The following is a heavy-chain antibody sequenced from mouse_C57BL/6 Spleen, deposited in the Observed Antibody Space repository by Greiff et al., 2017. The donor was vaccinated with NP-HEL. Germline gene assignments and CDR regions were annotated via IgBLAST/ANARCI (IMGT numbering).Heavy chain of an antibody. Sequence: VQLQQSGAELVRPGASVTLSCKASGYTFTDYEMHWVKQTPVHGLEWIGAIDPETGGTAYNQKFKGKAILTADKSSSTAYMELRSLTSEDSAVYYCTRTTTVVYFDVWGTGTTVTVSS. CDR3: TRTTTVVYFDV. D-gene: IGHD1-1*01. J-gene: IGHJ1*03. V-gene: IGHV1-15*01. CDR1: GYTFTDYE. CDR2: IDPETGGT.